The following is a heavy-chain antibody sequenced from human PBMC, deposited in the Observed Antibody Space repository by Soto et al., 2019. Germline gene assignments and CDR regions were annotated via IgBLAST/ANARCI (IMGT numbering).Heavy chain of an antibody. Sequence: ASVKVSCTASGDTLIMYYIHWMRKAPGQGLEWMALINPSGGSTTYAQKFRGRVTMTRDTSTSTVYMDLSSLRSEDTAVYYCARSPYSSGYYYAIDYWGQGTQVTVSS. CDR2: INPSGGST. V-gene: IGHV1-46*01. J-gene: IGHJ4*02. D-gene: IGHD3-22*01. CDR3: ARSPYSSGYYYAIDY. CDR1: GDTLIMYY.